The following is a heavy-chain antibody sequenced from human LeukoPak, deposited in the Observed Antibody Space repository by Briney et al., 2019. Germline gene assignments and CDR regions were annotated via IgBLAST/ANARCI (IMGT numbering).Heavy chain of an antibody. CDR3: ASGSRYQLLYRRWFDP. CDR1: GGSFSGYY. J-gene: IGHJ5*02. D-gene: IGHD2-2*02. Sequence: PSETLSLTCAVYGGSFSGYYWSWIRQPPGKGLEWIGEINHSGSTNYNPSLKSRVTISVDTSKNQFSLKLSSVTAADTAVYYCASGSRYQLLYRRWFDPWGQGTLVTVSS. V-gene: IGHV4-34*01. CDR2: INHSGST.